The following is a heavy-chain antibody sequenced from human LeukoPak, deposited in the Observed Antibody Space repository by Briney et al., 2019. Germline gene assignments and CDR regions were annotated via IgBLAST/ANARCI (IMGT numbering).Heavy chain of an antibody. D-gene: IGHD5-18*01. CDR3: AKSRQLWLYGLDY. CDR2: IYSGGST. CDR1: GFTVSSNY. V-gene: IGHV3-53*05. Sequence: TGGSLRLSCAASGFTVSSNYMSWVRQAPGKGLEWVSIIYSGGSTFYADSVKGRFTISRDNSKNTLYLQMNSLRAEDTAVYYCAKSRQLWLYGLDYWGQGTLVTVSS. J-gene: IGHJ4*02.